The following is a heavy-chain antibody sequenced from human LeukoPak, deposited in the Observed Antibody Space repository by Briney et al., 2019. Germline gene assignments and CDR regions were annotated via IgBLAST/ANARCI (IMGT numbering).Heavy chain of an antibody. CDR3: ARVGVVVRGVIIDAFDI. J-gene: IGHJ3*02. CDR2: INPNSGGT. Sequence: ASVKVSCKASGYTFTGYYMHWVRQAPGQGLEWMGWINPNSGGTNYAQKFQGRVTMTRDTSISTAYMELSRLRSDDTAVYYGARVGVVVRGVIIDAFDIWGQGTMVTVSS. D-gene: IGHD3-10*01. CDR1: GYTFTGYY. V-gene: IGHV1-2*02.